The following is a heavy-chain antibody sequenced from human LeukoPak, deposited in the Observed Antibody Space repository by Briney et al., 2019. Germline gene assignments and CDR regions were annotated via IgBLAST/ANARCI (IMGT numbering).Heavy chain of an antibody. D-gene: IGHD3-10*01. J-gene: IGHJ3*02. CDR2: INPNSGGT. CDR3: ARGPLRWFGELLSGAFDI. CDR1: GYTFTGYY. V-gene: IGHV1-2*02. Sequence: GAAVKVSCKASGYTFTGYYMHWVRQAPGQGLEWMGWINPNSGGTNYAQKFQGRVTMTRDTSISTAYMELSRLRSDDTAVYYCARGPLRWFGELLSGAFDIWGQGTMVTVSS.